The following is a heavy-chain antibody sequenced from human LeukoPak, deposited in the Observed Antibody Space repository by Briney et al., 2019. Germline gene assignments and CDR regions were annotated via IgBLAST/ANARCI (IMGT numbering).Heavy chain of an antibody. CDR2: INHSGST. J-gene: IGHJ5*02. CDR1: GGSFSGYY. CDR3: ASYYDSSGPNLNWFDP. V-gene: IGHV4-34*01. D-gene: IGHD3-22*01. Sequence: PSETLSLTCAVYGGSFSGYYWSWIRQPPGKGLEWIGEINHSGSTNYNPSLKSRVTISVDTSKNQFSLKLSSVTAADTAVYYCASYYDSSGPNLNWFDPWGQGTLVTVSS.